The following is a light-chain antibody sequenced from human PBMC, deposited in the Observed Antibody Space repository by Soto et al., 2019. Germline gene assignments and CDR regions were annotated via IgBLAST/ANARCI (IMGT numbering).Light chain of an antibody. CDR1: SSDIGGYNY. J-gene: IGLJ1*01. Sequence: ALTQPASVSGSPGQSIAISCTGTSSDIGGYNYVSWYQQHPGKAPKLILYDVGTRPSGVSDRFSGSKSGNTASLTISGLQAEDEADYYCSSYTPGSTLFGTGTKVT. CDR2: DVG. CDR3: SSYTPGSTL. V-gene: IGLV2-14*01.